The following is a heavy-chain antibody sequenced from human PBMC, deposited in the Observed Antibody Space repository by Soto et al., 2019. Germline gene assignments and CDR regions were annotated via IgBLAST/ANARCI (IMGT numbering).Heavy chain of an antibody. V-gene: IGHV5-51*01. D-gene: IGHD6-25*01. Sequence: GESLKISCKASGYSFTSYWIGWVRQMPGKGLDWMGIIYPGYSDTRYSPSFQGQVTISADKSISTAYLQWSSLKASDTAMYYCARHRYDSSVKWFDPWGQGTLVTVSS. CDR1: GYSFTSYW. CDR3: ARHRYDSSVKWFDP. J-gene: IGHJ5*02. CDR2: IYPGYSDT.